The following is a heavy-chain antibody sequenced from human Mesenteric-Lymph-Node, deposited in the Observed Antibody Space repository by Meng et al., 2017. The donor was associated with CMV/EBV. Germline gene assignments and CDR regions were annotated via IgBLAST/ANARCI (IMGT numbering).Heavy chain of an antibody. CDR3: ARGDSSSWYDY. CDR1: GYSFTRYW. CDR2: IYPGDSDT. V-gene: IGHV5-51*01. D-gene: IGHD6-13*01. Sequence: GESLKISCKGSGYSFTRYWIGWVRQMPGKGLEWMGIIYPGDSDTRYSQSFPGQVTISADKSISTAYLQWSSLKASDTAMYYCARGDSSSWYDYWGQGTLVTVSS. J-gene: IGHJ4*02.